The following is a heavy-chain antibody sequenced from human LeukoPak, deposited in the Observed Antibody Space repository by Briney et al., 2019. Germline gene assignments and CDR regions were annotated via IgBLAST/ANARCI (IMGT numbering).Heavy chain of an antibody. CDR1: GGSISSSSYY. J-gene: IGHJ4*02. Sequence: SETLSLTCTVSGGSISSSSYYWGWIRQPPGEGLEWIGSIYYSGSTYYNTSLKSLVTISVDTSKNQFSLKLSSVTAADTAVYYCATDNSYFDYWGQGTLVTVSS. D-gene: IGHD1-1*01. CDR2: IYYSGST. V-gene: IGHV4-39*01. CDR3: ATDNSYFDY.